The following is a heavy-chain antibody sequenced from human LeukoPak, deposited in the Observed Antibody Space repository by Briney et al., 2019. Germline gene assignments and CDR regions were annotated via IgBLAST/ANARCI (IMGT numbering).Heavy chain of an antibody. D-gene: IGHD2-15*01. V-gene: IGHV1-2*02. Sequence: ASVKVSCKASGYTFTGYYMHWVRQAPGQGLEWMGWINPNSGGTNYAQKFQGRVTMTRDTSISTAYMELSRLRSDDTAVYYCARVFEDIVVVVANSWFDPWGQGTLVTVSS. CDR3: ARVFEDIVVVVANSWFDP. CDR2: INPNSGGT. CDR1: GYTFTGYY. J-gene: IGHJ5*02.